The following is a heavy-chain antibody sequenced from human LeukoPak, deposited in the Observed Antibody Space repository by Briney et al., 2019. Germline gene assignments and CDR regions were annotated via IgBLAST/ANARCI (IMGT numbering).Heavy chain of an antibody. J-gene: IGHJ6*02. Sequence: GGSLRLSCAASGFTFSSYAMSWVRQAPGKGLEWVSAISGSGGSTYYADSVKGGFTISRDNSKNTLYLQMNSLRAEDTAVYYCAKYYGSGSYGYYYGMDVWGQGTTVTVSS. CDR1: GFTFSSYA. CDR2: ISGSGGST. V-gene: IGHV3-23*01. D-gene: IGHD3-10*01. CDR3: AKYYGSGSYGYYYGMDV.